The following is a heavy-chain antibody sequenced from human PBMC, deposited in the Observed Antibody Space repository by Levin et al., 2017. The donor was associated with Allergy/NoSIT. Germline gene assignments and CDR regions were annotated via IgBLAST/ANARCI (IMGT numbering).Heavy chain of an antibody. CDR1: GYTFTDYW. Sequence: GESLKISCKGSGYTFTDYWVGWVRQMPGKGLEWMGIIYPGDSDTRYSPSFQGHVTISADKSINTAYLQWRSMRASDTGIYYCTRLTGCGADYGYPDCWGLGTLVTVSS. J-gene: IGHJ4*02. CDR3: TRLTGCGADYGYPDC. V-gene: IGHV5-51*01. CDR2: IYPGDSDT. D-gene: IGHD2-21*01.